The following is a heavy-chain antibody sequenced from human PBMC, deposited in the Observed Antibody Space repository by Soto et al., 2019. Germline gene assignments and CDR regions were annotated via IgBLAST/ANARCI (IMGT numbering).Heavy chain of an antibody. CDR3: ARLLRSATYYYTTPNDAD. V-gene: IGHV4-4*02. D-gene: IGHD3-10*01. CDR2: IYHSGST. CDR1: GGSVNSNNW. J-gene: IGHJ1*01. Sequence: QVQLQESGPGLVRPSETLSLTCAVSGGSVNSNNWWSWVRQPPGKGLEWIGEIYHSGSTNYNPSLHDRVAISLDTSKNEFPLKLQSVTASDTAVYFCARLLRSATYYYTTPNDADWGLGTLVTVSS.